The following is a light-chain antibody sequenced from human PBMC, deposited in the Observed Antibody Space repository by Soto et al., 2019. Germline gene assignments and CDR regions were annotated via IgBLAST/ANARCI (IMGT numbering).Light chain of an antibody. CDR2: AAS. Sequence: DIQMTQSPSSMSASLWDRCTITFLASQSIVTYLNWYLQKPGKAPKLLIYAASNLQRGVPSRVSGRGSRHAFTLTIRSVQPEDLATLYFLQHNTCPWTFGQGTKVDIK. CDR1: QSIVTY. V-gene: IGKV1-17*01. J-gene: IGKJ1*01. CDR3: LQHNTCPWT.